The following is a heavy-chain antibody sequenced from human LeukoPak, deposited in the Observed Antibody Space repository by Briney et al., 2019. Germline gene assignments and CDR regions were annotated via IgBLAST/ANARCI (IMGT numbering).Heavy chain of an antibody. J-gene: IGHJ3*02. Sequence: SETLSLTCTVSGGSISSYYWSWIRQPPGKGLEWIGYIYTSGSTNYNPSLKSRVTISVDTSKNQFSLKLSSVTAADTAVYYCARGSELERLSRRNAFDIWGQGTMVTVSS. CDR2: IYTSGST. D-gene: IGHD1-1*01. CDR3: ARGSELERLSRRNAFDI. V-gene: IGHV4-4*09. CDR1: GGSISSYY.